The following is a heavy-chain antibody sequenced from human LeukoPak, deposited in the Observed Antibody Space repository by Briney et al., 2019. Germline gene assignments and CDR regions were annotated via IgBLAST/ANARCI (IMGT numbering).Heavy chain of an antibody. CDR1: GFTFSSYA. CDR2: MRSMVSGGTP. CDR3: NTDFL. J-gene: IGHJ3*01. V-gene: IGHV3-15*01. Sequence: GGSLRLSCAASGFTFSSYAMHWVRQAPGKGLEWVGRMRSMVSGGTPDYAAPVRGRFTISRDDSKNTLYLQMNSLTTEDGAVYYCNTDFLWGQGTMVTVSS.